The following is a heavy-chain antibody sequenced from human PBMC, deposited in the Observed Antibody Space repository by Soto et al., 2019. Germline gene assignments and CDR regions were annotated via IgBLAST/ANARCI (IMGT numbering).Heavy chain of an antibody. CDR3: ARDGERDTGLNFYYYLHGMDA. Sequence: ASVKGSCKASGYTFTTYGISWVRQAPGQGLEWMGWISPYNGTTKYAEKFQGEMTMTTDTATSTAYMDLRSLRSDDTAVYYCARDGERDTGLNFYYYLHGMDAWGQGTRVTV. CDR1: GYTFTTYG. CDR2: ISPYNGTT. V-gene: IGHV1-18*04. D-gene: IGHD1-1*01. J-gene: IGHJ6*02.